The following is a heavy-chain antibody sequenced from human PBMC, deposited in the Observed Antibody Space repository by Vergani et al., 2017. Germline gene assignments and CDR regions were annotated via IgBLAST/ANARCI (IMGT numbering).Heavy chain of an antibody. Sequence: QVQLVESGGGVVQPGGSLRLSCAASGFTFSSYGIHWVRQAPGKGLEWVAFIRYDGSNKYYADSVKGRFTIARDNSKNSLYLQMNSLRAEDTAVYYCARVFPSHWFDPWGQGTLVTVSS. D-gene: IGHD2/OR15-2a*01. CDR1: GFTFSSYG. CDR3: ARVFPSHWFDP. CDR2: IRYDGSNK. V-gene: IGHV3-30*02. J-gene: IGHJ5*02.